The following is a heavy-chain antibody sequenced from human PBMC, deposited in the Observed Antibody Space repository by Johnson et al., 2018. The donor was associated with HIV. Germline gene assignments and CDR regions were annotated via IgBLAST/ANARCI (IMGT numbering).Heavy chain of an antibody. CDR1: GFTFSSYA. Sequence: EVQLVESGGGLVQPGGSLRLSCAASGFTFSSYAMSWVRQAPGQGMECVSAITGSGSTIYYADPVKGRFTLSRDNAKNALDLQMNSLRAEDTAVYYCARGLGVIVIADAFDIWGQGTMVTVSS. J-gene: IGHJ3*02. CDR2: ITGSGSTI. CDR3: ARGLGVIVIADAFDI. V-gene: IGHV3-23*04. D-gene: IGHD3-16*02.